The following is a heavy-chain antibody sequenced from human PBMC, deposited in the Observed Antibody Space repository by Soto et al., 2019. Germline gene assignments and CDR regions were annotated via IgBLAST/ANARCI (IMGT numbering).Heavy chain of an antibody. CDR3: ARGLSSSWYIWFDP. CDR2: IYYSGST. CDR1: GGSISSYY. V-gene: IGHV4-59*01. J-gene: IGHJ5*02. Sequence: SETLSLTCTVSGGSISSYYWSWIRQPPGKGLEWIGYIYYSGSTNYNPSLKSRVTISVDTSKNQFSLKLSSVTAADTAVYYCARGLSSSWYIWFDPWGQGTLVTVSS. D-gene: IGHD6-13*01.